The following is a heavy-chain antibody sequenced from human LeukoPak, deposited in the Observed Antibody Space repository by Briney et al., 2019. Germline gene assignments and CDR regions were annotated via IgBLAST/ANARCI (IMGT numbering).Heavy chain of an antibody. CDR1: GGSINGYY. D-gene: IGHD6-13*01. Sequence: AGTLSLTCTVSGGSINGYYWSWIRQPPGKGLEWIGYIYYTGSTKYNPSLKSRVTISVDTFKNRFSLRLSSVTAADTAVYYCARRRGVAAAGAYYYYMDVWGKGTTVTVSS. CDR2: IYYTGST. V-gene: IGHV4-59*01. J-gene: IGHJ6*03. CDR3: ARRRGVAAAGAYYYYMDV.